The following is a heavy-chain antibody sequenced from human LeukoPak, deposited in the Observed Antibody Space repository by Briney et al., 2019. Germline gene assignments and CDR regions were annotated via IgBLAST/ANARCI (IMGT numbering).Heavy chain of an antibody. J-gene: IGHJ5*02. D-gene: IGHD3-22*01. CDR2: INPNSGGT. CDR3: ASSNRGVVVTNA. Sequence: ASVKVSCKASGYTFTGYYMHWVRQAPGQGLEWMGRINPNSGGTNYAQKFQGRVTMTRDTSIGTAYMELSRLRSDDTAVYYCASSNRGVVVTNAWGQGTLVTVSS. CDR1: GYTFTGYY. V-gene: IGHV1-2*06.